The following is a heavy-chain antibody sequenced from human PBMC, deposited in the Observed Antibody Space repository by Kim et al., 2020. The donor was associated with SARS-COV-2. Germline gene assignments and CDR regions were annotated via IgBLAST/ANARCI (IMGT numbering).Heavy chain of an antibody. D-gene: IGHD6-13*01. J-gene: IGHJ4*02. Sequence: GGSLRLSCAASGFTFSSYSMNWVRQAPGKGLEWVSSISSSSSYIYYADSVKGRFTISRDNAKNSLYLQMNSLRAEDTAVYYCARVIAAAGTISGSLDYWGQGTLVTVSS. CDR3: ARVIAAAGTISGSLDY. V-gene: IGHV3-21*01. CDR1: GFTFSSYS. CDR2: ISSSSSYI.